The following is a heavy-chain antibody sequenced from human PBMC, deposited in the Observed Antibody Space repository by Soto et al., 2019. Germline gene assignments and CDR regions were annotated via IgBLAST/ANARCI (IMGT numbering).Heavy chain of an antibody. V-gene: IGHV4-61*08. CDR3: ARGGTRGSSFY. CDR1: GGSVSSGGYY. J-gene: IGHJ4*02. D-gene: IGHD6-13*01. CDR2: IYDIGST. Sequence: QVQLQESGPGLVKPSETLSLTCSVSGGSVSSGGYYWTWIPQPPGKGLEWIACIYDIGSTNYNPSLNSRVILSIDTSKNQLSLSLSSVTAADTDVYYCARGGTRGSSFYWGQGTLVTVSS.